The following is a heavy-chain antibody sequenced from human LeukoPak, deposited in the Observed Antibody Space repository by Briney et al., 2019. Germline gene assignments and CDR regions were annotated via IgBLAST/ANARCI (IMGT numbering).Heavy chain of an antibody. CDR1: GFTFSSYA. CDR2: ISSGGSSI. CDR3: AREGHAMDV. Sequence: GGSLRLSCAASGFTFSSYAMNWVRQAPGQGLEWVSYISSGGSSIYSADSVKGRLTISRDIAKNSLYLQMNSLRAEDTAVYYCAREGHAMDVWGQGTTVTVSS. J-gene: IGHJ6*02. V-gene: IGHV3-48*03.